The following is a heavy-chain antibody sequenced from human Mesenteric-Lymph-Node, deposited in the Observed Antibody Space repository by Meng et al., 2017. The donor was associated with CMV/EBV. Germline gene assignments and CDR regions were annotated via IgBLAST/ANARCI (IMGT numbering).Heavy chain of an antibody. J-gene: IGHJ6*02. V-gene: IGHV3-21*01. CDR1: GFAFTTYS. CDR2: ISSTSNNI. D-gene: IGHD2-2*01. CDR3: ARAASLGYCSSTSCFRHGMDV. Sequence: GESLKISCAASGFAFTTYSFNWVRQAPGKGLEWISSISSTSNNIYYADSVKGRFTLSRDNAKNSLYLQMNSLRAEDTAVYYCARAASLGYCSSTSCFRHGMDVWGQGTTVTVSS.